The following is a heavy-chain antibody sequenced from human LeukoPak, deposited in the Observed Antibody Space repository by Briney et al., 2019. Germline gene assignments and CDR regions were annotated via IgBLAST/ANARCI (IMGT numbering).Heavy chain of an antibody. CDR1: GFTFSYYA. J-gene: IGHJ4*02. CDR2: ITGTDGST. Sequence: PGGSLRLSCAASGFTFSYYAMRWVRQAPGEGLEWVSGITGTDGSTYYADSVKGRFTISRDNSKSALYLQMNSLRAEDTALYYCAKALNYGSGYNYKTFDSWGQGTLVTVSS. V-gene: IGHV3-23*01. CDR3: AKALNYGSGYNYKTFDS. D-gene: IGHD3-10*01.